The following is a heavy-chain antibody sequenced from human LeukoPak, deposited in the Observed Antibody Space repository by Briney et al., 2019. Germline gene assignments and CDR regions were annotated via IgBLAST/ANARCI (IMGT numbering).Heavy chain of an antibody. CDR3: ARDWRPTTKYNWFDP. V-gene: IGHV3-21*01. D-gene: IGHD1-14*01. Sequence: GGSLRLSCAASRFTFSSYSMNWVRQAPGKGLEWVSSISSSSSYIYYADSVKGRFTISRDNAKNSLYLQMNSLRAEDTAVYYCARDWRPTTKYNWFDPWGQGTLVTVSS. J-gene: IGHJ5*02. CDR1: RFTFSSYS. CDR2: ISSSSSYI.